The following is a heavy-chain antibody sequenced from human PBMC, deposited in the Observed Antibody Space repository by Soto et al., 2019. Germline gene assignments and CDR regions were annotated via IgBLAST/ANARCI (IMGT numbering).Heavy chain of an antibody. CDR2: IYPGGSDT. CDR1: GYSFTNYW. V-gene: IGHV5-51*01. Sequence: GESLKISCTASGYSFTNYWIGWVRQMPGKGPEWMGIIYPGGSDTRYSPSFQGQVTISADKSTSTAYLLWSSLKASDTAIYFRAGSIFYYGMDVWGQGTTVTVSS. J-gene: IGHJ6*02. CDR3: AGSIFYYGMDV.